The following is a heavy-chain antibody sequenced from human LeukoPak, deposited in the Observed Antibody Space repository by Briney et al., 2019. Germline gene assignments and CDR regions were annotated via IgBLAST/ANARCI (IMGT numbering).Heavy chain of an antibody. Sequence: GASVKVSCKASGYTFTSYYMHWVRQAPGQGLEWMGWINPNSGGTNYAQKFQGRVTMTRDTSISTAYMELSRLRSDDTAVYYCARAMGNKNYCSSTSCYKPGAFDIWGQGTMVTVSS. CDR3: ARAMGNKNYCSSTSCYKPGAFDI. CDR2: INPNSGGT. J-gene: IGHJ3*02. D-gene: IGHD2-2*02. CDR1: GYTFTSYY. V-gene: IGHV1-2*02.